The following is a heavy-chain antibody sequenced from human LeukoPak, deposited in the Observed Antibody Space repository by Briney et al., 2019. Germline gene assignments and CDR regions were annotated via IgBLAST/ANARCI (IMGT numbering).Heavy chain of an antibody. V-gene: IGHV3-9*01. CDR3: AKDKGLYSNQFDH. CDR2: IGWNSGSI. J-gene: IGHJ5*02. CDR1: GFTFDDYA. Sequence: QPGRSLRLACVASGFTFDDYAMHWVRQVPGKGLEWVSRIGWNSGSIDYADSVKGRFIISRDNAKNSLYLQMDSLRAEDTALYYCAKDKGLYSNQFDHWGLGTLVTVSS. D-gene: IGHD4-11*01.